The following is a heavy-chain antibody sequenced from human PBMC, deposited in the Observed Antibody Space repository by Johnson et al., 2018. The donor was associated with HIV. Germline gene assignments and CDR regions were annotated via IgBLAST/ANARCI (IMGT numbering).Heavy chain of an antibody. D-gene: IGHD3-22*01. J-gene: IGHJ3*02. CDR2: IRYDGSNK. CDR3: AKIRRAYYEDAFDM. V-gene: IGHV3-30*02. Sequence: QVQLVESGGGVVQPGGSLRLSCAASGFTFGSYGMHWVRQAPGKGLEWVAFIRYDGSNKYYADSVKGRFTISRDNSKNTLYLQMNRLRPEDTAVYYCAKIRRAYYEDAFDMWGQGTMVTVSS. CDR1: GFTFGSYG.